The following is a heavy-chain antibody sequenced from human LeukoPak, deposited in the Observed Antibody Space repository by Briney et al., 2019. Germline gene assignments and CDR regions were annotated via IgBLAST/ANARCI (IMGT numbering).Heavy chain of an antibody. Sequence: SETLSLTCTVSGGSISSSSYYWGWIRQPPGKGLEWIGSIYYSGSTNYNPSLKSRVTMSGDTSKKQFSLKLTSVTAADTAVYYCARERAYGWEPLPRYFDLWGRGTLVTVSS. J-gene: IGHJ2*01. CDR1: GGSISSSSYY. CDR3: ARERAYGWEPLPRYFDL. V-gene: IGHV4-39*07. D-gene: IGHD1-26*01. CDR2: IYYSGST.